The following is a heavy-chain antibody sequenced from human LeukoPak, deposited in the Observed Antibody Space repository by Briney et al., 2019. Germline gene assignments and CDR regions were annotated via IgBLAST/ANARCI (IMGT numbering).Heavy chain of an antibody. D-gene: IGHD3-22*01. Sequence: GGSLRLSCAASGFTVSSNYMSWVRQAPGKGLEWVSVIYSGGGTYYADSVKGRFTISRDNSKNTLYLQMNSLRAEDTAVYYCASQTTTDDSSGYSYYYYYMDVWGKGTTVTVSS. CDR1: GFTVSSNY. CDR2: IYSGGGT. V-gene: IGHV3-66*02. CDR3: ASQTTTDDSSGYSYYYYYMDV. J-gene: IGHJ6*03.